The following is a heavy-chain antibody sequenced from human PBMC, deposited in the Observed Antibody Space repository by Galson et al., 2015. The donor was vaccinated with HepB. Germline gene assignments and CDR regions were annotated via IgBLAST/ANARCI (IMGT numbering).Heavy chain of an antibody. J-gene: IGHJ5*02. V-gene: IGHV3-7*01. D-gene: IGHD6-13*01. Sequence: SLRLSCAGSGFTFSSYWMSWVREVPGKGLGWVANINEDGSEKFYVDSVKGRFTITRDNAKNSMYLQMNSLRAEDTAVYYCARDRVVAGGGYWFYPWGQGTLVTVSS. CDR1: GFTFSSYW. CDR3: ARDRVVAGGGYWFYP. CDR2: INEDGSEK.